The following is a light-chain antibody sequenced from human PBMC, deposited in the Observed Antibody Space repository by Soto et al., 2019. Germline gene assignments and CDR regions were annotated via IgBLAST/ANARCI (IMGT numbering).Light chain of an antibody. CDR3: QQYVTSPPMYT. CDR2: ATS. J-gene: IGKJ2*01. CDR1: QSVSDSY. Sequence: ENVLTQSPGTLSLSPGERATLSCRASQSVSDSYLAWYQQKPGQTPRLLIYATSGRATGIPDRFSGSGSGTDFTLTISRVEPEDFAVYYWQQYVTSPPMYTFGQGTKLEIK. V-gene: IGKV3-20*01.